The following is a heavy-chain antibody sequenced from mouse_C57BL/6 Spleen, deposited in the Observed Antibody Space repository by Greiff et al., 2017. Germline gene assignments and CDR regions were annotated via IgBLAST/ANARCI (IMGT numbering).Heavy chain of an antibody. CDR2: IYPSDSET. CDR1: GYTFTSYW. Sequence: QVQLQQPGAELVRPGSSVKLSCKASGYTFTSYWMDWVKQRPGQGLEWIGNIYPSDSETHYNQKFKDKATLTVDKSSSTAYMQLSSLTSEDSAVYYCAREELLYAMDYWGQGTSVTVAS. CDR3: AREELLYAMDY. J-gene: IGHJ4*01. V-gene: IGHV1-61*01.